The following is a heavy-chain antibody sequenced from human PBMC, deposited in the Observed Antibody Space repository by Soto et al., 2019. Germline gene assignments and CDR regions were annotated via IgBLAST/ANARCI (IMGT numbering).Heavy chain of an antibody. Sequence: QVQLVQSGAEVKKPGSSVKVSCKASGGTFSSYAISWVRQAPGQGLEWMGGIIPIFGTANYAQKFQGRVTITADESTSTAYMELISLRSEDTAVYYCARDGYYDSSGYAPYFDYWGQGTLVTVSS. J-gene: IGHJ4*02. CDR1: GGTFSSYA. D-gene: IGHD3-22*01. CDR3: ARDGYYDSSGYAPYFDY. V-gene: IGHV1-69*01. CDR2: IIPIFGTA.